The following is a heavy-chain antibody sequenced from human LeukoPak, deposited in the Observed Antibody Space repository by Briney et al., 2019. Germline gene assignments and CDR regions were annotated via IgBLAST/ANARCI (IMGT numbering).Heavy chain of an antibody. CDR2: ISGDGTNK. CDR1: GFFFSSYC. V-gene: IGHV3-30-3*01. Sequence: GGSLRLSCEASGFFFSSYCMHWVRQAPGKGLEWLAVISGDGTNKYYAETVKGRFTISRDNSKTTVLVQLNSLRVEDTAVYYCARCRENDFWSGSPVDHWGQGTLVTVSS. CDR3: ARCRENDFWSGSPVDH. D-gene: IGHD3-3*01. J-gene: IGHJ4*02.